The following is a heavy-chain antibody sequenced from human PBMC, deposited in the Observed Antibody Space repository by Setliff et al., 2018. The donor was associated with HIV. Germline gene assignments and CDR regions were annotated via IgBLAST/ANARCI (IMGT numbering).Heavy chain of an antibody. CDR1: GYTFTAHH. V-gene: IGHV1-2*02. Sequence: GASVKVSCKSSGYTFTAHHIHWVRQAPGQGPEWMGWIIPKSGETSYAEKFRGRVTMTRDTSLSTAYMELSWLTSDDTAVYYCARVVDRDYDFWSAYEYWGQRTMVTVSS. CDR3: ARVVDRDYDFWSAYEY. CDR2: IIPKSGET. J-gene: IGHJ4*02. D-gene: IGHD3-3*01.